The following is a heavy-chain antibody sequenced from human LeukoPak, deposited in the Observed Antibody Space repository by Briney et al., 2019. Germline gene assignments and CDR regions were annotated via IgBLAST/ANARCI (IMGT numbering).Heavy chain of an antibody. CDR1: GGSINTNSFS. D-gene: IGHD6-19*01. CDR2: FYYSGST. J-gene: IGHJ5*02. V-gene: IGHV4-39*07. Sequence: SETLSLTCTVSGGSINTNSFSWGWLRQPPGEGLEWIGTFYYSGSTYSTASLQSRVTISVDTSKNQFSLKLSSVTAADTAMYYCARVYSSGYYQWFDPWGQGTLVTVSS. CDR3: ARVYSSGYYQWFDP.